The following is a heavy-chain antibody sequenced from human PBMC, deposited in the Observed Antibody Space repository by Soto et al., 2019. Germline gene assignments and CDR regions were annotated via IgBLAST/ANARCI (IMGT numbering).Heavy chain of an antibody. CDR2: IVVGSGNT. Sequence: ASVKVSCKASGFTFTSSAVQWVRQARGQRLEWIGWIVVGSGNTNYAQKFQERVTITRDMSTSTAYMELSSLRSEDTAVYYCAAETIDTAMVWTPKNNWFDPWGQGTLVTVSS. V-gene: IGHV1-58*01. CDR1: GFTFTSSA. CDR3: AAETIDTAMVWTPKNNWFDP. J-gene: IGHJ5*02. D-gene: IGHD5-18*01.